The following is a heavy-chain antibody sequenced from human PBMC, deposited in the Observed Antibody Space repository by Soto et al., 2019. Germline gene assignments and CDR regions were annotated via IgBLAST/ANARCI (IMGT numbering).Heavy chain of an antibody. J-gene: IGHJ3*01. CDR3: VRAESNIVGAPFRAFDC. V-gene: IGHV1-69*13. CDR2: IIPIFGTA. Sequence: SVPVSCPASGGTFSRYAICRVRQAPGPGREWMGGIIPIFGTAIYAQRLQGRVTITADESTSTAQMELSSVRSKDTAVYYCVRAESNIVGAPFRAFDCWGQGTMVTVSS. CDR1: GGTFSRYA. D-gene: IGHD1-26*01.